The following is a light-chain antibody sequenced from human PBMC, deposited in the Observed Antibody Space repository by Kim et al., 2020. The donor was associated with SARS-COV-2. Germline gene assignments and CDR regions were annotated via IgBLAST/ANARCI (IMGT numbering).Light chain of an antibody. CDR2: SNS. Sequence: QSVLTQPPSASGTPGQRVALSCFADSSYIERNTVNWYQVLPGKAPKLLIYSNSQRPSGVPDRFSGSKSGASASLAISGLQSDDQAHYYCAGWDDNLQGVVFGGGTQLTVL. V-gene: IGLV1-44*01. J-gene: IGLJ2*01. CDR3: AGWDDNLQGVV. CDR1: SSYIERNT.